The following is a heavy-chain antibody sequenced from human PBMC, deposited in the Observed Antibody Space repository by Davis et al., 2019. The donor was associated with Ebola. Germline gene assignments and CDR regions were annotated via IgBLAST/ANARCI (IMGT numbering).Heavy chain of an antibody. CDR3: AKEHFGVVSRGIDY. J-gene: IGHJ4*02. D-gene: IGHD3-3*01. V-gene: IGHV3-23*01. CDR1: GFTFSSYA. Sequence: GESLKISCAASGFTFSSYAMSWVRQAPGKGLEWVSAISGSGGSTYYADSVKGRFTISRDNSKNTLYLQMNSLRAEDTAVYYCAKEHFGVVSRGIDYWGQGTLVTVSS. CDR2: ISGSGGST.